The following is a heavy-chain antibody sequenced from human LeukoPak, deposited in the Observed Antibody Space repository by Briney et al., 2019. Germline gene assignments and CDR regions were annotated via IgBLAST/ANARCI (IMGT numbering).Heavy chain of an antibody. J-gene: IGHJ6*02. CDR3: AREMGVVTAHGIDV. V-gene: IGHV4-39*02. CDR2: IYYSGST. CDR1: GGSISSISGNNYH. Sequence: SETLSLTCIVSGGSISSISGNNYHWGWIRQPPGKGLEWIGSIYYSGSTYYNPSLKSRVTISVDTSKNQFSLKLSSVTAADTALYYCAREMGVVTAHGIDVWGQGTTVTVSS. D-gene: IGHD4-23*01.